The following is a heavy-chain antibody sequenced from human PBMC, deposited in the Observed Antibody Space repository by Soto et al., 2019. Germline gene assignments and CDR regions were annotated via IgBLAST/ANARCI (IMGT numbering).Heavy chain of an antibody. J-gene: IGHJ6*03. CDR3: ARRARPDFYYMDV. Sequence: EVQLTESGGGLAQPGGSLRLSCAASGFTLSGYAMDWVRQAPGKGLEYVSGISSNGVGTYYANSVQGRFTISRDNSKNTVYLQIGSLRPEDMAVYYCARRARPDFYYMDVWGKGTTLTVSS. D-gene: IGHD6-6*01. CDR2: ISSNGVGT. CDR1: GFTLSGYA. V-gene: IGHV3-64*01.